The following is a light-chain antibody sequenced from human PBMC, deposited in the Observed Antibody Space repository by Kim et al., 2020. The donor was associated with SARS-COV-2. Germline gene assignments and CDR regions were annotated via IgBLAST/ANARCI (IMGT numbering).Light chain of an antibody. V-gene: IGLV2-8*01. CDR3: SSYAGSNNLI. CDR2: EVS. CDR1: SSDIGGYNY. Sequence: GQSVTISCTGTSSDIGGYNYVSWYQQHPGTAPKLMIYEVSKRPSGVPDRFSGSKSGNTASLTVSGLQAEDEADYYCSSYAGSNNLIFGGGTRLTVL. J-gene: IGLJ2*01.